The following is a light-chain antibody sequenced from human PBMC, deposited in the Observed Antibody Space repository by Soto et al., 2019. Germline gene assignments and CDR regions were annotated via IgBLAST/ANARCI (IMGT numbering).Light chain of an antibody. CDR3: QQRSNWRT. CDR1: QSVSSY. Sequence: EIVLTHSPATLSLSPGESATLSCRASQSVSSYLAWYQQKPGQAPRLLIYDASNRATGIPARFSGSGSGTDFTLTISSLEPEDFAVYYCQQRSNWRTFSQGTRLEI. J-gene: IGKJ5*01. V-gene: IGKV3-11*01. CDR2: DAS.